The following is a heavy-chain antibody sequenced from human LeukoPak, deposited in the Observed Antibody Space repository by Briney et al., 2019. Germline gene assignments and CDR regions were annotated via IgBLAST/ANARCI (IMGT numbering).Heavy chain of an antibody. Sequence: KASETLSLTCTVSGGSISSSSYYWGWIRQPPGKGLEWIGGIYYSGSTYYNPSLKSRVTISVDTSKNQFSLKLSSVTAADTAVYYCACRTAMVFDYWGQGTLVTVSS. CDR1: GGSISSSSYY. D-gene: IGHD5-18*01. J-gene: IGHJ4*02. CDR3: ACRTAMVFDY. CDR2: IYYSGST. V-gene: IGHV4-39*01.